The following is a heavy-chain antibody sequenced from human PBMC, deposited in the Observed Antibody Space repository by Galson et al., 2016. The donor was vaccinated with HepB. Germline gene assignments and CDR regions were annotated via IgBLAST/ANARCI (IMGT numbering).Heavy chain of an antibody. D-gene: IGHD3-22*01. J-gene: IGHJ4*02. V-gene: IGHV1-2*04. CDR2: INPNSGGT. CDR1: GYTFTGYY. Sequence: SVKVSCKASGYTFTGYYMHWVRQAPGQGLEWMGWINPNSGGTNYAQNFQGWVTMTRDTSISTAYMELSRLKSDDTAVYYCARGAYYYDSNGYYSPNPLTPSFDYWGQGTLVTVSS. CDR3: ARGAYYYDSNGYYSPNPLTPSFDY.